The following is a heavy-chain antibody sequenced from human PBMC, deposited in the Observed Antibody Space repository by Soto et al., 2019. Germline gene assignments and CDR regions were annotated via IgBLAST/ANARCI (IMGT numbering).Heavy chain of an antibody. CDR1: GFTFSTYN. J-gene: IGHJ3*01. V-gene: IGHV3-48*02. D-gene: IGHD2-2*02. CDR3: ARDEGVRWRTNTRQGDAFHF. Sequence: GGSLRLSCAASGFTFSTYNMNWVRQAPGKGLEWVSFISSSGGTICYADSVNGRFTISRDNSSNSVYLQMTRLRDEDTAVYYCARDEGVRWRTNTRQGDAFHFGGQGTLVTVSS. CDR2: ISSSGGTI.